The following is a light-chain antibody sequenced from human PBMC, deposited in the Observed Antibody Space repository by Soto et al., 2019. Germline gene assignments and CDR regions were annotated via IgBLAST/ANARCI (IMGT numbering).Light chain of an antibody. V-gene: IGKV3-20*01. Sequence: EIVLTQSPGSLSLSPGERATLSCRASQSVSSYLAWYQQKLGQAPRLLIYGASSRATGFPDRFSGSGSGTDFSLTISRLEPEDSAVYYCQQYSSPPRTFGQGTKVEIK. J-gene: IGKJ1*01. CDR1: QSVSSY. CDR2: GAS. CDR3: QQYSSPPRT.